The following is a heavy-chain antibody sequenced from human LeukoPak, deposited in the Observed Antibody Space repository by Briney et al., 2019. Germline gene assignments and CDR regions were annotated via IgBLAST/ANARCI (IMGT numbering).Heavy chain of an antibody. CDR1: GFAFSSYA. J-gene: IGHJ4*02. Sequence: GGSLRLSCAASGFAFSSYAMSWVRQAPGEGLEWVSAISGSGGSTYYADSVKGRFTISRDNSKNTLYLQMNSLRAEDTAVYYCAKDAQITYYDILTGYYYFAYWGQGTLVTVSS. V-gene: IGHV3-23*01. D-gene: IGHD3-9*01. CDR2: ISGSGGST. CDR3: AKDAQITYYDILTGYYYFAY.